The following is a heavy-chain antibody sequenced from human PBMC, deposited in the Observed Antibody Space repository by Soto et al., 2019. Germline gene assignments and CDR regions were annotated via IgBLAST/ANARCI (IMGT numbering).Heavy chain of an antibody. V-gene: IGHV4-59*01. J-gene: IGHJ6*01. CDR1: GGSISSYY. Sequence: LSLTCTVSGGSISSYYWSWIRQPPGKGLEWIGYIYYSGSTNYNPSLKSRVTISVDTSKNQFSLKLSSVTAADTAVYYCARGAEQWLPKYYYYGMDVCGQGTTVTVS. CDR3: ARGAEQWLPKYYYYGMDV. D-gene: IGHD6-19*01. CDR2: IYYSGST.